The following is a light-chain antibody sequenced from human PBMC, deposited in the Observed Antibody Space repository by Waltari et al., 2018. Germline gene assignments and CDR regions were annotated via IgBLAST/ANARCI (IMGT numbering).Light chain of an antibody. J-gene: IGKJ4*01. CDR1: QSVNNY. Sequence: EIVLTRSPATLSLSPGERATLSCRASQSVNNYLAWYQQKPGQAPSLLIYDASNRATGIPARFSGSGSGTDFTLTISSLEPEDFAVYYCQQRSNWPLTFGGGTKVEIK. CDR3: QQRSNWPLT. CDR2: DAS. V-gene: IGKV3-11*01.